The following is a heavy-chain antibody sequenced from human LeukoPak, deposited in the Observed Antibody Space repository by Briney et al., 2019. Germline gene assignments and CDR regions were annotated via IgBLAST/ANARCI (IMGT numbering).Heavy chain of an antibody. CDR2: ISAYNGNT. V-gene: IGHV1-18*01. D-gene: IGHD3-9*01. CDR1: GYTFTSYG. CDR3: ARGRSWVRYFDWLGAPPLGRFDP. J-gene: IGHJ5*02. Sequence: ASVKVSCKASGYTFTSYGISWVRQAPGQGLEWMGWISAYNGNTNYAQKLQGRVTMTTDTSTSTAYMELSGLRSEDTAVYYCARGRSWVRYFDWLGAPPLGRFDPWGQGTLVTVSS.